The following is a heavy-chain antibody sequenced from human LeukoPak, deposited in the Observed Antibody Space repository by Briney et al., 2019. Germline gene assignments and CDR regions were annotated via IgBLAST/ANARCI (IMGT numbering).Heavy chain of an antibody. CDR3: ARAGCSSTSCWGGYYYYYYMDV. V-gene: IGHV1-8*01. D-gene: IGHD2-2*01. CDR2: MDPNSGNT. CDR1: GYTFTSYD. Sequence: ASVKVSCKASGYTFTSYDINWVRQATGQGLEWMGWMDPNSGNTGYAQKFQGRVTMTRNTSISTAYMELSSLRSKDTAVYYCARAGCSSTSCWGGYYYYYYMDVWGKGTTVTVSS. J-gene: IGHJ6*03.